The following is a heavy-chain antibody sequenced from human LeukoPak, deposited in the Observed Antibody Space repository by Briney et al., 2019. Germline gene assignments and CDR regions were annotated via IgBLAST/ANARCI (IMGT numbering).Heavy chain of an antibody. V-gene: IGHV4-34*01. Sequence: PSETLSLTCAVYGGSFSGYYWSWIRQPPGKGLEWIGEINHSGSTNYNPSLKSRVTISVDTSKNQFSLKLSSVTAADTAVYYCARGPPIYSTILGVVIYGWFDPWGQGTLVTVSS. J-gene: IGHJ5*02. D-gene: IGHD3-3*01. CDR3: ARGPPIYSTILGVVIYGWFDP. CDR1: GGSFSGYY. CDR2: INHSGST.